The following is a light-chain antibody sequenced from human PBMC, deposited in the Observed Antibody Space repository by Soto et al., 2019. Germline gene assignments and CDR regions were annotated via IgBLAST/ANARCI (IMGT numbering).Light chain of an antibody. CDR1: SSDVGGYNY. J-gene: IGLJ2*01. Sequence: QSVLTQPASVSGSPGQSITISCTGTSSDVGGYNYVSWYQQHPGKAPKLMIYDVSNRPSGVSNRFSGSKSGNTASLTISGLQAEDEADYYCSSYTSSITLVVFGGGPKLTVL. CDR3: SSYTSSITLVV. CDR2: DVS. V-gene: IGLV2-14*01.